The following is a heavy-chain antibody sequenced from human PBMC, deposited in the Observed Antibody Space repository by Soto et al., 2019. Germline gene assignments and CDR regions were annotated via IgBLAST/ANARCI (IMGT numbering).Heavy chain of an antibody. Sequence: GGSLRLSCAASGFTFSYYWMHWVRQAPGQGLVWVSRIHSDGSSTTYADSVKGRFTISRDNAKNTLYLQMNSLRAEDTAVYYCARGDRGAFDLWGQGRMVSGSS. D-gene: IGHD2-21*02. CDR3: ARGDRGAFDL. J-gene: IGHJ3*01. V-gene: IGHV3-74*01. CDR1: GFTFSYYW. CDR2: IHSDGSST.